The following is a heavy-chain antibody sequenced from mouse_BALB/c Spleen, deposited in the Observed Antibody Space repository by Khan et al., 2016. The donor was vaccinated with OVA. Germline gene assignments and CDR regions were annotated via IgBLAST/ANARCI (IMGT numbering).Heavy chain of an antibody. CDR3: ARGNYYGYYFDY. CDR2: ISYSGGT. D-gene: IGHD1-1*01. Sequence: EVQLQESGPGLVKPFQSLSLTCTVTGYSITSGYAWNWIRQFPGNKLEWMGYISYSGGTSYNPSLKSRISITRDTSKNQFFLQLNSVTTEDTATYYCARGNYYGYYFDYWGQGTTLTVSS. J-gene: IGHJ2*01. V-gene: IGHV3-2*02. CDR1: GYSITSGYA.